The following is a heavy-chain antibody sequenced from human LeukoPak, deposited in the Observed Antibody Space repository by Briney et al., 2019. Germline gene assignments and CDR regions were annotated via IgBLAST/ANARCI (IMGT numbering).Heavy chain of an antibody. CDR2: LNPKSGGT. V-gene: IGHV1-2*02. CDR3: ARSTYYYYGGGDYSVDAFDI. J-gene: IGHJ3*02. CDR1: GYTFTGHY. Sequence: GASVKVSCKASGYTFTGHYLQWVRQAPGQGLEWMGWLNPKSGGTNLAQKFQGRVTMTRDTSMGTAYMELSRLTSDDTAVYYCARSTYYYYGGGDYSVDAFDIWGQGTMVTVSS. D-gene: IGHD3-10*01.